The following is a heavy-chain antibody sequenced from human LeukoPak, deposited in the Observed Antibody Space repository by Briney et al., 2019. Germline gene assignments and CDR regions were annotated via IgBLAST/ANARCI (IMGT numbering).Heavy chain of an antibody. CDR1: GLIFSKYW. CDR3: ARDASALY. Sequence: GGSLRLSCAASGLIFSKYWMTWVRQAPGKGLEWVASIKPDGSEKYYLDSVKGRFTISRDNSRDSLYLQMTSLRDDDTSVYSCARDASALYWGRGTPVTVSS. V-gene: IGHV3-7*01. D-gene: IGHD6-19*01. J-gene: IGHJ4*02. CDR2: IKPDGSEK.